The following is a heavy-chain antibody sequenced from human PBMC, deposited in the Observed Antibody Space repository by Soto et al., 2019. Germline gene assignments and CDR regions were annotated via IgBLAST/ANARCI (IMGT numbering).Heavy chain of an antibody. V-gene: IGHV1-69*01. CDR2: IIPILDSA. CDR1: GGTFSRSA. J-gene: IGHJ4*02. D-gene: IGHD2-21*01. Sequence: QVQLEQSGAEVKEPGSSVKVSCKASGGTFSRSAISWVRQAPGQGLEWMGGIIPILDSATYAQKFQGRLTITADESTSTAYLELTSLKSDDTAVYYCARHMSFEYWGKGTLVTVSS. CDR3: ARHMSFEY.